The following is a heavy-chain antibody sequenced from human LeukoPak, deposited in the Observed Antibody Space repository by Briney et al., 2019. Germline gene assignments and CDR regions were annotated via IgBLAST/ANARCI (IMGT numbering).Heavy chain of an antibody. CDR2: ISHSGNT. V-gene: IGHV4-38-2*02. J-gene: IGHJ4*02. CDR1: GYSISSGYY. Sequence: SETLSLTCTVSGYSISSGYYWGWIRQPPGKGLEWIGSISHSGNTYYNPSLKSRVTILLDTSKNQFSLKLSSVTAADTAVYYCARAIFSDPGRFDYWGQGTLVTVSS. CDR3: ARAIFSDPGRFDY.